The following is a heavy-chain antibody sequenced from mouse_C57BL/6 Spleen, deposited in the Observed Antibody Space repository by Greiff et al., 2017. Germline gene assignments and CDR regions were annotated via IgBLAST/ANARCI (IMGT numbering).Heavy chain of an antibody. CDR1: GYTFTDYY. J-gene: IGHJ2*01. CDR3: ARERIAAYDGYYPFFDY. CDR2: INPYNGGT. Sequence: VQLKESGPVLVKPGASVKMSCKASGYTFTDYYMNWVKQSHGKSLEWIGVINPYNGGTSYNQKFKGKATLTVDKYSSTAYMEHNSLTSEDSAVYYCARERIAAYDGYYPFFDYWGQGTTLTVSS. V-gene: IGHV1-19*01. D-gene: IGHD2-3*01.